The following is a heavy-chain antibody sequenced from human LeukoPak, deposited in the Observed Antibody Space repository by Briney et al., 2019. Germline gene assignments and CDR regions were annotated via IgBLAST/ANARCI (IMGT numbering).Heavy chain of an antibody. J-gene: IGHJ4*02. CDR3: ARDSGEMATTYVFDY. CDR2: ISYDGSNK. CDR1: GFTFSSYA. Sequence: PGRSLRLSCAASGFTFSSYAMHWVRQAPGKGLEWVAVISYDGSNKYYADSVKGRFTISRDSSKNTLYLQMNSLRAEDTAVYYCARDSGEMATTYVFDYWGQGTLVTVSS. D-gene: IGHD5-24*01. V-gene: IGHV3-30-3*01.